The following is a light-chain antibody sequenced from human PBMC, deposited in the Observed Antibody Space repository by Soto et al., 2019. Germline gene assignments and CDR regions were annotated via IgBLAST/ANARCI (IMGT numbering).Light chain of an antibody. CDR3: QQSYRTPLT. V-gene: IGKV1-39*01. J-gene: IGKJ4*01. Sequence: DIQMTQSPSSLSASVGDRVTITCRASQSISSYLNWYQQKPGKAPKLLIYAASSLQSGVPSRFSGSGSGTDITLTICSLQPEDFATYYCQQSYRTPLTFGGGTKVEIK. CDR1: QSISSY. CDR2: AAS.